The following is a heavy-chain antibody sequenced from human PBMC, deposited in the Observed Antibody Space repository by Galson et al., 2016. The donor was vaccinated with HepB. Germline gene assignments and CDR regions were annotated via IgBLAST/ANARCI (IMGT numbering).Heavy chain of an antibody. CDR2: IYYSGST. V-gene: IGHV4-4*02. J-gene: IGHJ5*02. CDR1: SGSISSDNW. CDR3: ARHDRYWNYAVKINWFDP. Sequence: SETLSLTCAVSSGSISSDNWWTWVRQPPGKGLEWIGEIYYSGSTYYNPSLKSRVTISLDTSKNQFSLRLSSVTAADTAVYYCARHDRYWNYAVKINWFDPWGQGTLVTVSS. D-gene: IGHD1-7*01.